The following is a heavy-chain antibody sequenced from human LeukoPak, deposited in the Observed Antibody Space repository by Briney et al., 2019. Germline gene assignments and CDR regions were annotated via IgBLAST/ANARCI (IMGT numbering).Heavy chain of an antibody. Sequence: PSETLSLTCAVSGYSISSGYYWGWIRQPPGKGLEWIGSIYHSGSTYYNPSLKSRVTRSVDTSKNQFSLKLSSVTAADTAVYYCARGLRSSSWYSYYYYGMDVWGKGTTVTVSS. D-gene: IGHD6-13*01. CDR2: IYHSGST. CDR1: GYSISSGYY. CDR3: ARGLRSSSWYSYYYYGMDV. V-gene: IGHV4-38-2*01. J-gene: IGHJ6*04.